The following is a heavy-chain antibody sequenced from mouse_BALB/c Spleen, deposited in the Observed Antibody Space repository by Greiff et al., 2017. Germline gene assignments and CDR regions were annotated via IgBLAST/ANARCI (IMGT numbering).Heavy chain of an antibody. CDR1: GYTFTDYN. J-gene: IGHJ3*01. Sequence: VQLQQSGPELVKPGASVKISCKASGYTFTDYNMHWVKQSHGKSLEWIGYIYPYNGGTGYNQKFKSKATLTVDNSSSTAYMELRSLTSEDSAVYYCSLYGSSAFAYWGQGTLVTVSA. V-gene: IGHV1S29*02. CDR2: IYPYNGGT. CDR3: SLYGSSAFAY. D-gene: IGHD1-1*01.